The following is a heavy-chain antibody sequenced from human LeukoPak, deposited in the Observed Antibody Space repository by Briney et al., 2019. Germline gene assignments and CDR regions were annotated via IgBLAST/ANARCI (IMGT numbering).Heavy chain of an antibody. CDR3: AFCGYSGYVTYYYYGMDV. J-gene: IGHJ6*02. CDR1: GYTFTGYY. V-gene: IGHV1-46*01. Sequence: ASVKVSCKASGYTFTGYYMHWVRQAPGQGLEWMGIINPSGGSTSYAQKFQGRVTITADKSTSTAYMELSSLRSEDTAVYYCAFCGYSGYVTYYYYGMDVWGQGTTVTVSS. CDR2: INPSGGST. D-gene: IGHD5-12*01.